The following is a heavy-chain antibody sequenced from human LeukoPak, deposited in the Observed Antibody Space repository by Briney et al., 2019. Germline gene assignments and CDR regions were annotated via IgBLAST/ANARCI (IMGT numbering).Heavy chain of an antibody. D-gene: IGHD6-19*01. CDR1: GFTVSSNY. CDR3: AKDRVAVAGFDY. V-gene: IGHV3-23*01. Sequence: GGSLRLSCAASGFTVSSNYMSWVRQAPGKGLEWVSAISGSGGSTYYADSVKGRFTISRDNSKNTLYLQMNSLRAEDTAVYYCAKDRVAVAGFDYWGQGTLVTVSS. CDR2: ISGSGGST. J-gene: IGHJ4*02.